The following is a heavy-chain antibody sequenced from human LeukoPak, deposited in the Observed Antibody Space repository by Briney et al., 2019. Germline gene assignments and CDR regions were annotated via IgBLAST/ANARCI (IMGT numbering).Heavy chain of an antibody. CDR1: GFTFSGYW. Sequence: GWSLRLSCAASGFTFSGYWMSWLRQAPGKGLEWVANIKQDGGEKYYVDSVKGRFTISRDNAKNSLYLQMNSLRAEDTAVYYCARDRGFGQADVWGKGTTVTVSS. V-gene: IGHV3-7*01. D-gene: IGHD3-10*01. CDR3: ARDRGFGQADV. CDR2: IKQDGGEK. J-gene: IGHJ6*04.